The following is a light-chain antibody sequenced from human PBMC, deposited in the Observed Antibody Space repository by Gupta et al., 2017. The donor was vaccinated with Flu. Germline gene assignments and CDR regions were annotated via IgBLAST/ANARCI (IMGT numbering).Light chain of an antibody. CDR1: SSDVSGGAN. CDR3: WASARGVYV. CDR2: DVR. V-gene: IGLV2-11*01. Sequence: AVTTSCTGTSSDVSGGANGSEDQQHPGKNPKLVITDVRTWPTEVPGRFSGSRTGDTAALTIAGLQDEDEDDYYGWASARGVYVFGTGTKVTVL. J-gene: IGLJ1*01.